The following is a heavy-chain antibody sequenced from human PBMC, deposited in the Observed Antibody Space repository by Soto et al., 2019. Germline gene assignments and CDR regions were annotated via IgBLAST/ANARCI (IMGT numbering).Heavy chain of an antibody. CDR2: IKSKTDGGTT. CDR1: GFTFSNAW. J-gene: IGHJ4*02. Sequence: AASGFTFSNAWMNWVRQAPGKGLEWVGRIKSKTDGGTTDYAAPVKGRFTISRDDSKNTLYLQMNSLKTEDTAVYYCTTADSPLGFDYWGQGTLVTVSS. CDR3: TTADSPLGFDY. D-gene: IGHD4-4*01. V-gene: IGHV3-15*07.